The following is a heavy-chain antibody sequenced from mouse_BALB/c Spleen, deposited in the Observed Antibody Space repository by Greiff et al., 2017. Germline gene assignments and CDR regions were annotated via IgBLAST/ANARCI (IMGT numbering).Heavy chain of an antibody. CDR1: GFTFSDFY. Sequence: DVMLVESGGGLVKPGGSLKLSCAASGFTFSDFYMYWVRQTPEKRLEWVATISDGGSYTYYPDSVKGRFTISRDNAKNNLYLQMSSLKSEDTAMYNCAREYYDCDGYAMDYWGAGTSVTVSS. V-gene: IGHV5-4*02. CDR3: AREYYDCDGYAMDY. D-gene: IGHD2-4*01. J-gene: IGHJ4*01. CDR2: ISDGGSYT.